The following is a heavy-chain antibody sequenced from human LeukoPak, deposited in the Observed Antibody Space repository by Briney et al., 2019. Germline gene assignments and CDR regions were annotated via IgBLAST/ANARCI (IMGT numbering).Heavy chain of an antibody. CDR3: AKEEARDYYGSGTHYKGSVDY. Sequence: PGRSLRLSCAASGFTFSSYGMHWVRQAPGKGLEWVAVISYDGSNKYYADSVKGRFTISRDNSKNTLYLQMNSLRAEDTAVYYCAKEEARDYYGSGTHYKGSVDYWGQGTLVTVSS. D-gene: IGHD3-10*01. CDR1: GFTFSSYG. CDR2: ISYDGSNK. V-gene: IGHV3-30*18. J-gene: IGHJ4*02.